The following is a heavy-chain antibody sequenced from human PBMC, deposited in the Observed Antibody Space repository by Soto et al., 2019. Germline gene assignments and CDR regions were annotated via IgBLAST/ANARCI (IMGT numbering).Heavy chain of an antibody. CDR1: GGSISSGGYY. CDR2: IYYSGST. Sequence: PSETLSLTCTVSGGSISSGGYYRSWIRQHPGKGLEWIGYIYYSGSTYYNPSLKSRVTISVDTSKNQFSLKLSSVTAADTAVYYCARALDDMITFGGVMDAFDIWGQGTMVTVSS. D-gene: IGHD3-16*01. CDR3: ARALDDMITFGGVMDAFDI. J-gene: IGHJ3*02. V-gene: IGHV4-31*03.